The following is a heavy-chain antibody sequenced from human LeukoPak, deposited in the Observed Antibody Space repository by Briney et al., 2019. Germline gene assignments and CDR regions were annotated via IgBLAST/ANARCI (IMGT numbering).Heavy chain of an antibody. CDR1: GYTFTSYG. Sequence: GASVKVSCKASGYTFTSYGISWVRQAPGQGLEWMGWINPNSGGTNYAQKFQGRVTMTRDTSISTAYMELSRLRSDDTAVYYCARVNPGETPDYWGQGTLVTVSS. J-gene: IGHJ4*02. CDR3: ARVNPGETPDY. CDR2: INPNSGGT. D-gene: IGHD3-16*01. V-gene: IGHV1-2*02.